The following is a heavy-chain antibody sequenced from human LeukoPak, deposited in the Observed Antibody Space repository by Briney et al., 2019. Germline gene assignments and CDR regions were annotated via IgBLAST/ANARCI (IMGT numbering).Heavy chain of an antibody. CDR3: ARDRDLIGVTTTRLDY. J-gene: IGHJ4*02. CDR1: GYVFNLFG. CDR2: ISGYNGDT. D-gene: IGHD6-19*01. V-gene: IGHV1-18*04. Sequence: ASVKVSCKASGYVFNLFGFSWVRQAPGQGLEWMGWISGYNGDTKYAQKIQGRVTLTTDSSASTAYMELRTLRSDDTAIYYRARDRDLIGVTTTRLDYWGQGTLVTVSS.